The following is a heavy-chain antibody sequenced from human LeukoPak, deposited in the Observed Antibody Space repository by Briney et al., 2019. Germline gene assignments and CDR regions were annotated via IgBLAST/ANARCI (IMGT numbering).Heavy chain of an antibody. V-gene: IGHV3-30*02. CDR2: IRYDGSNK. J-gene: IGHJ4*02. CDR1: GFTFSSYG. Sequence: PGGSLRLSCAASGFTFSSYGMHWVRQAPGKGLEWVAFIRYDGSNKYYADSVKGRFTISRDNSKNTLYLQTNSLRAEDTAVYYCAKDDYYDSSGSWGGYWGQGTLVTVSS. CDR3: AKDDYYDSSGSWGGY. D-gene: IGHD3-22*01.